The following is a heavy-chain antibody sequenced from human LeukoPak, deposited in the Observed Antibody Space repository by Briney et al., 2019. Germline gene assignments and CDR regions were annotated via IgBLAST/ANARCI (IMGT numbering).Heavy chain of an antibody. J-gene: IGHJ6*03. CDR2: INPNSGGT. V-gene: IGHV1-2*06. Sequence: ASVKVSCKASGYTFTGYYMHWVRQAPGQGLEWMGRINPNSGGTNYAQKFQGRVTMTRDTSISTAYVELSRLRSDDTAVYYCASIGYCSSTSCYTFDYYYYMDVWGKGTTVTVSS. D-gene: IGHD2-2*02. CDR1: GYTFTGYY. CDR3: ASIGYCSSTSCYTFDYYYYMDV.